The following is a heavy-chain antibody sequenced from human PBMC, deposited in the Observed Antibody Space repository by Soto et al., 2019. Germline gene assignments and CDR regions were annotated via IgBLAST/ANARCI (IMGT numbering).Heavy chain of an antibody. CDR2: IYGSGRGI. Sequence: GGSLRLSCTASGLPHSNFAMMWVRQAPGKGLECVSGIYGSGRGIEYADSVKGRFTISKDNSKNTVYLQMTDLRADDTAVYYCAKDAVYNDGLWLMDHWGQGTQVTVSS. J-gene: IGHJ4*02. CDR1: GLPHSNFA. V-gene: IGHV3-23*05. D-gene: IGHD2-21*01. CDR3: AKDAVYNDGLWLMDH.